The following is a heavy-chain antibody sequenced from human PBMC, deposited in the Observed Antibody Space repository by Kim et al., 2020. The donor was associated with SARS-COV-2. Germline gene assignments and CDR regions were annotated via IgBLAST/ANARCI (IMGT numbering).Heavy chain of an antibody. CDR3: AKTIENSKDAFDI. J-gene: IGHJ3*02. V-gene: IGHV3-30*18. Sequence: GGSLRLSCAASGFTFSSYGMHWVRQAPGKGLEWVAVISYDGSNKYYADSVKGRFTISRDNSKNTLYLQMNSLRAEDTAVYYCAKTIENSKDAFDIWGQGTMVTVSS. D-gene: IGHD3-3*01. CDR2: ISYDGSNK. CDR1: GFTFSSYG.